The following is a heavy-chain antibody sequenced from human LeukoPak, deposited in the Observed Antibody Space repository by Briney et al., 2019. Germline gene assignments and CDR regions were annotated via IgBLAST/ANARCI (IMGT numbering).Heavy chain of an antibody. Sequence: PGGSLRLSCAASGFTFSSYAMSWVRQSPGKGLEWVSSISASGVSTYYADSVKGRFTISRDNSKNTLYLHLNSLRADDTAIYFCAKLPWVRGVNNGFDTWGQGTMVTVSS. CDR3: AKLPWVRGVNNGFDT. CDR1: GFTFSSYA. J-gene: IGHJ3*02. D-gene: IGHD3-10*01. V-gene: IGHV3-23*01. CDR2: ISASGVST.